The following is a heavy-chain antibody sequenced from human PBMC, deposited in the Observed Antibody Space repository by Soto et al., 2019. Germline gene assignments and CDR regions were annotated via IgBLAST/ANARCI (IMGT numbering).Heavy chain of an antibody. V-gene: IGHV4-31*03. Sequence: SETLSLTCTVSGGSISSGGYYWSWIRQHPGKGLEWIGYIYYSGSTYYNPSLKSRVTISVDTSKNQFSLKLSSVTAADTAVYYCARVHAVRDYYYGMDVWGQGTTVTVSS. J-gene: IGHJ6*02. CDR3: ARVHAVRDYYYGMDV. D-gene: IGHD4-4*01. CDR1: GGSISSGGYY. CDR2: IYYSGST.